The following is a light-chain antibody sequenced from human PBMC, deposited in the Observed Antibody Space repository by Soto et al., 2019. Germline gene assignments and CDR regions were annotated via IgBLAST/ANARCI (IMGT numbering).Light chain of an antibody. Sequence: QSVLTQPPSASGSPGQSVTISCTGTSSDVGRYNYVSWFQQHPGKAPKFMIYEVSKRPSGVPDRFSGSKAGNTASLTVSGHQAEDEADYCCSSYGGRTVIFGGGTKLTVL. CDR1: SSDVGRYNY. V-gene: IGLV2-8*01. CDR2: EVS. CDR3: SSYGGRTVI. J-gene: IGLJ2*01.